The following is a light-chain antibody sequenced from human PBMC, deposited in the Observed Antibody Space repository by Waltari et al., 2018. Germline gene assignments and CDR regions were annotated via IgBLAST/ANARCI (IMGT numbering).Light chain of an antibody. CDR2: TAS. V-gene: IGKV1-12*01. J-gene: IGKJ4*01. CDR1: QDIGSW. CDR3: LQVSSFPVT. Sequence: DIQMTQSPSSVSASVGDRVTITCGASQDIGSWLAWYQQKPGKAPNLLIYTASSLESGVPSRFSGSGSGTDFTLTINSLRPEDFATYSCLQVSSFPVTFGGGTKVEV.